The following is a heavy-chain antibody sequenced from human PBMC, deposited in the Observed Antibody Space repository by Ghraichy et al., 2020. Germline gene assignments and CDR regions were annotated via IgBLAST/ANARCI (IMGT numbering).Heavy chain of an antibody. V-gene: IGHV3-23*01. J-gene: IGHJ4*02. D-gene: IGHD6-19*01. CDR3: AKYLGDSSGWYGLDY. Sequence: GGSLRLSCAASGFTFSSYAMSWVRQAPGKGLEWVSAISGSGGSTYYADSVKGRFTISRDNSKNTLYLQMNSLRAEDTAVYYCAKYLGDSSGWYGLDYWGQGTLVTVSS. CDR1: GFTFSSYA. CDR2: ISGSGGST.